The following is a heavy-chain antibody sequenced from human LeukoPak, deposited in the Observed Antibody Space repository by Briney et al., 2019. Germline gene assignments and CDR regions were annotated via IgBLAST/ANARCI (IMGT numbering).Heavy chain of an antibody. CDR1: GFTFSSYA. D-gene: IGHD3-3*01. V-gene: IGHV3-23*01. CDR3: AKGVTYYDFWSGAYTNYYGMDV. J-gene: IGHJ6*02. Sequence: GGSLRLSCAASGFTFSSYAMSWVRQAPGKGLEWVSAISGSGGSTYYADSVKGRFTISRDNSKNTLYLQMNSLRAEDTAVYYCAKGVTYYDFWSGAYTNYYGMDVRGQGTTVTVSS. CDR2: ISGSGGST.